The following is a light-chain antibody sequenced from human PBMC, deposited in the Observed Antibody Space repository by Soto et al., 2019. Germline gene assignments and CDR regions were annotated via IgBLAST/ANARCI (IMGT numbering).Light chain of an antibody. CDR3: QQYNNWPPIT. CDR2: GAS. CDR1: QSVSSN. J-gene: IGKJ5*01. Sequence: IVMTQPPATRSVSPGERATLSCRASQSVSSNLACYQQKPGQAPRLLIYGASTRATGIPARFSGSGSGTEFTLTISSLQSEDFAVYYCQQYNNWPPITFGQVTRLAIK. V-gene: IGKV3-15*01.